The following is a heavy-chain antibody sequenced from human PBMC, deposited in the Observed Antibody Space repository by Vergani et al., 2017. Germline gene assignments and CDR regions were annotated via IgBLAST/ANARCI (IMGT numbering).Heavy chain of an antibody. V-gene: IGHV4-39*01. J-gene: IGHJ4*02. CDR1: GGSISSSSYY. D-gene: IGHD6-19*01. Sequence: QLQLQESGPGLVKPSETLSLTCTVSGGSISSSSYYWGWIRQPPGKGLEWIGSIYYSGSTYYNPSLKSRVTISVDTSKNQFSLKLSSVTAADTAVYYCARTAVGVAGTDFDYWGQGTLVTVSS. CDR2: IYYSGST. CDR3: ARTAVGVAGTDFDY.